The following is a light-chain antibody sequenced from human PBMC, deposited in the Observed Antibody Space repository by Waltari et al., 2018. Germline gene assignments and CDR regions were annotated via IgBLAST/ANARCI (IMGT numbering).Light chain of an antibody. CDR2: DKN. J-gene: IGLJ2*01. CDR3: HSRDASGVAGS. CDR1: SLRSYY. V-gene: IGLV3-19*01. Sequence: SSELTQDPAVSVAMGQTVRITCPGKSLRSYYASWYQQRPGQAPILVIYDKNNRPSGVPDRFSGSSSHNTGSLTITGAQAEDEASYYCHSRDASGVAGSFGGGTKLTVL.